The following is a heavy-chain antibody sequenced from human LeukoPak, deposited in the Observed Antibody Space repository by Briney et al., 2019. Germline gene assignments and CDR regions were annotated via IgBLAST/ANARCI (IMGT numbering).Heavy chain of an antibody. D-gene: IGHD5-24*01. CDR3: ARGRGFDY. V-gene: IGHV1-2*02. Sequence: ASVNVSCKASGYTFTDYFVHWVRQSPGQGLEWMGWVNPNSGGTIYAQKFQGRVTMTRDTSISTAYMELSRLRSDDTAVYYCARGRGFDYWGQGTLASVSS. CDR1: GYTFTDYF. J-gene: IGHJ4*02. CDR2: VNPNSGGT.